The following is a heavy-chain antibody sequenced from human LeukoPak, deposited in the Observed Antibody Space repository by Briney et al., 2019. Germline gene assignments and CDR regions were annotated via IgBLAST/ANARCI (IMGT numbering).Heavy chain of an antibody. D-gene: IGHD6-19*01. V-gene: IGHV4-59*01. CDR1: GGSISSYY. CDR2: IYYTGST. CDR3: ARTGPRQLIDY. Sequence: SETLSLTCTVSGGSISSYYWSWIRQPPGKGLEWIGYIYYTGSTNYNPSLKSRVTISVDTSKNQFSLKLSSLTAADTAAYYCARTGPRQLIDYWGQGTLVTVSS. J-gene: IGHJ4*02.